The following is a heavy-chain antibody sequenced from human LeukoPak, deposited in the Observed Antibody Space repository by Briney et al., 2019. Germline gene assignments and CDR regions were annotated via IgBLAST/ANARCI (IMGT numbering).Heavy chain of an antibody. CDR3: ARALYYYDSSGYHQTQTAPDAFDI. Sequence: PSETLSLTCTVSGGSISSYYWSWIRQPPGKGLEWIGYIYYSGSTNYNPSLKSRVTISVDTSKNQFSLELSPVTAADTAVYYCARALYYYDSSGYHQTQTAPDAFDIWGQGTMVTVSS. V-gene: IGHV4-59*01. CDR1: GGSISSYY. CDR2: IYYSGST. J-gene: IGHJ3*02. D-gene: IGHD3-22*01.